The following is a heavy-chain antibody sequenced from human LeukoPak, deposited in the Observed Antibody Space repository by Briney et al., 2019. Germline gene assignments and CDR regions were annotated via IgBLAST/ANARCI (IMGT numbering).Heavy chain of an antibody. V-gene: IGHV1-2*02. J-gene: IGHJ4*02. Sequence: GASVKVSCKASGYTFTGYYMQWVRQAPGQGLEGMGWINPNSGGTNYAQKFQGRVTMTRDTSISTAYMELSRLRSDDTAVCYCARDRGYGDYVDYWGQGTLVTVSS. CDR3: ARDRGYGDYVDY. CDR1: GYTFTGYY. D-gene: IGHD4-17*01. CDR2: INPNSGGT.